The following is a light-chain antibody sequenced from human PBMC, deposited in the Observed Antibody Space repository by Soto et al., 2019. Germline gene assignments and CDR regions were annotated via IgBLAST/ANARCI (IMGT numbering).Light chain of an antibody. CDR2: DTS. J-gene: IGKJ1*01. CDR1: QSISIN. Sequence: EIVMTQSPATLSVSPGERATLSCRASQSISINLAWYQQKPGQAPRLVIYDTSTRATGIPARLSGSGSGTEFTLTISSLQSEDFAVYYCQQLRTFGQGTKVDIK. V-gene: IGKV3-15*01. CDR3: QQLRT.